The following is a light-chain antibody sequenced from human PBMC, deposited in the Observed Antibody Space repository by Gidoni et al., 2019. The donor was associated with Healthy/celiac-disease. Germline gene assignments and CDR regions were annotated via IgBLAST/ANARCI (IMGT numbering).Light chain of an antibody. CDR2: DAS. CDR1: QSVSSY. CDR3: QQRSNWPPT. Sequence: ESVLTQSPATLSLSPGERATLSCRASQSVSSYLAWYQQKPGQAPRLLIYDASNRATGIPARFSGSGSGTDFTLTISILEPEEFAVYYCQQRSNWPPTFGQGTKVEIK. V-gene: IGKV3-11*01. J-gene: IGKJ1*01.